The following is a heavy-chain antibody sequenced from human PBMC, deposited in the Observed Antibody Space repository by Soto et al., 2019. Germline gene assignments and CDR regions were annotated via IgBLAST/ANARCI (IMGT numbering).Heavy chain of an antibody. CDR3: ARDRVANHYYYGMDV. J-gene: IGHJ6*04. Sequence: QVQLVQSGAEVKKPGASVKVSCKASGYTFTSYGISWVRQAPGQGLEWMGWISAYNGNTNNAQKLQGRVTMTTDTATSTAYMELRSLRSDDTAVYYCARDRVANHYYYGMDVWGKGTTVTVCS. V-gene: IGHV1-18*01. D-gene: IGHD2-8*01. CDR2: ISAYNGNT. CDR1: GYTFTSYG.